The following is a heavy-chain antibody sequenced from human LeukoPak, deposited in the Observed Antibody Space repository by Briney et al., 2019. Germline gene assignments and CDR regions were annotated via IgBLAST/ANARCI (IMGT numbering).Heavy chain of an antibody. CDR1: GLTFSSYA. V-gene: IGHV3-23*01. D-gene: IGHD2/OR15-2a*01. Sequence: GGSLRLSCAASGLTFSSYAMSWVRQAPGKGLEWVSLISGGGGDVTFYAESVKGRFTISRDNSKNMLWLHMKSLRDEDTAKYFCAKVYDPDSYIDFWGQGTLVTVSS. J-gene: IGHJ4*02. CDR3: AKVYDPDSYIDF. CDR2: ISGGGGDVT.